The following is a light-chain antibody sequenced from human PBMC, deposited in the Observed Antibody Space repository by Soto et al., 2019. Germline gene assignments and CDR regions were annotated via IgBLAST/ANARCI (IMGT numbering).Light chain of an antibody. CDR2: DVD. CDR3: SSYTRISTYV. Sequence: SVLTQPASVSGSPGQSIIISCTGTSSEIGHYNYVSWYQQHPGKAPKLMIHDVDNRPSGVSNRFSGSKSGNTASLTISGLQAEDEGDYYCSSYTRISTYVFGSGTKVTVL. J-gene: IGLJ1*01. V-gene: IGLV2-14*03. CDR1: SSEIGHYNY.